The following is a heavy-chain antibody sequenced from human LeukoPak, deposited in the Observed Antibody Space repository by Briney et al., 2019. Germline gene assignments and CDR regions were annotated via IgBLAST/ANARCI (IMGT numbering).Heavy chain of an antibody. CDR2: ISYDGSNK. D-gene: IGHD6-19*01. CDR3: ASTLGSGWYFDY. J-gene: IGHJ4*02. CDR1: GFTFSSYW. V-gene: IGHV3-30-3*01. Sequence: GGSLRLSCAASGFTFSSYWMSWVRQAPGKGLEWVAVISYDGSNKYYADSVKGRFTISRDNSKNTLYLQMNSLRAEDTAVYYCASTLGSGWYFDYWGQGTLVTVSS.